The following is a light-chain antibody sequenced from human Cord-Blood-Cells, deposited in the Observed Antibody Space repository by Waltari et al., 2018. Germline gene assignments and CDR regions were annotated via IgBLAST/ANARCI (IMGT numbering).Light chain of an antibody. CDR1: SSDVGGYHY. V-gene: IGLV2-8*01. Sequence: QSALTQPPSASGSPGQSVTISCTGTSSDVGGYHYVSWYQQHPGKAPKLMLYEVSKRPAGVPDRFSGSKSGNTASLTVSGLQAEDEAEYYCSSYAGSNNYVFGTGTKVTVL. CDR3: SSYAGSNNYV. J-gene: IGLJ1*01. CDR2: EVS.